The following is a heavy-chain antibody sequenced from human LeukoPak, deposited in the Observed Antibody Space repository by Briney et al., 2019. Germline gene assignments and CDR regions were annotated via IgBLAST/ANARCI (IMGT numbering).Heavy chain of an antibody. J-gene: IGHJ5*02. D-gene: IGHD2-15*01. CDR3: ARGYCSGGSCYSVENRFDP. V-gene: IGHV1-2*06. CDR2: INPNSGGT. Sequence: ASVKVSCKAAGYTFTGYYMFWVRQAPGQGLEWMGRINPNSGGTNYAQKFQGRVTMTRDTSISTAYMELSRLRSDDTAVYYCARGYCSGGSCYSVENRFDPWGQGTLVTVSS. CDR1: GYTFTGYY.